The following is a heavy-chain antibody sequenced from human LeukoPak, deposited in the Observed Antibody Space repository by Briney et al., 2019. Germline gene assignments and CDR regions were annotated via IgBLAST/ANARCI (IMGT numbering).Heavy chain of an antibody. CDR3: ARGHLSNWFDP. V-gene: IGHV4-34*01. CDR2: INHSGST. CDR1: GGSFSGYY. Sequence: SETLSLTCAVYGGSFSGYYWSWIRQPPGKGLEWIGEINHSGSTNYNPSLKSRVTISVDTSKNQFSLKLSSVTAADTAVYYCARGHLSNWFDPWGQGTLVTVSS. J-gene: IGHJ5*02.